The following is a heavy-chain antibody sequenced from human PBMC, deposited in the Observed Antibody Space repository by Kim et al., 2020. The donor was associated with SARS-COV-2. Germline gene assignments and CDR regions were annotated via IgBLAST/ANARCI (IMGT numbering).Heavy chain of an antibody. CDR1: GFTFSSYT. J-gene: IGHJ4*02. CDR3: ARDTIAARPLDY. D-gene: IGHD6-6*01. CDR2: ISISSSTI. Sequence: GGSLRLSCAASGFTFSSYTINWVRQAPGKGLEWVSYISISSSTIYYADSVKGRFTISRDNAKNSLFLQMNSLRDEDTAVYYCARDTIAARPLDYWGQGTLVTVSS. V-gene: IGHV3-48*02.